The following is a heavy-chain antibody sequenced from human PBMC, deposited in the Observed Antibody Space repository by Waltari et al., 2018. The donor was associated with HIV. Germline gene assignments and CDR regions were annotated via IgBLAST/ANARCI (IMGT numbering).Heavy chain of an antibody. Sequence: QVHLVQSGAEVKKPRASVQVSCKPSGYTFISHRISWVRQAPGQGLEWMGWISAYNGNTNYAQKLQGRVTMTTDTSTSTAYMELRSLRSDDTAVYYCARDRPNYYDSSGYFARWGQGTLVTVSS. CDR3: ARDRPNYYDSSGYFAR. V-gene: IGHV1-18*01. J-gene: IGHJ4*02. D-gene: IGHD3-22*01. CDR1: GYTFISHR. CDR2: ISAYNGNT.